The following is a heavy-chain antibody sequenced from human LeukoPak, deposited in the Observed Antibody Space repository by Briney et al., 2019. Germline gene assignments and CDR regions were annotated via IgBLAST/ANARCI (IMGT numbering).Heavy chain of an antibody. V-gene: IGHV3-15*01. Sequence: PGGSLRLSCAASGFTFSTYSMNWVRQVPGKGLEWVGLIKSKTAGGTADYAAPVKGRFTISRDDSKNTLFLQMTSLKTEDTAIYYCTTRTTVTTMGTDYWGQGTLVTVSS. CDR2: IKSKTAGGTA. D-gene: IGHD4-17*01. CDR1: GFTFSTYS. J-gene: IGHJ4*02. CDR3: TTRTTVTTMGTDY.